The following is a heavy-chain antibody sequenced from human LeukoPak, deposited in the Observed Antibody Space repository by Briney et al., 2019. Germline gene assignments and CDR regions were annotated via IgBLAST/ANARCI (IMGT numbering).Heavy chain of an antibody. Sequence: VASVKVSCKASGGTFSSYAISWVRQAPGQGLEWMGGIIPIFGTANYAQKFQGRVTMTRDMSTSTVYMELSSLRSEDTAVYYCARESIAAAGSAFDIWGQGTMVTVSS. V-gene: IGHV1-69*05. CDR2: IIPIFGTA. D-gene: IGHD6-13*01. J-gene: IGHJ3*02. CDR1: GGTFSSYA. CDR3: ARESIAAAGSAFDI.